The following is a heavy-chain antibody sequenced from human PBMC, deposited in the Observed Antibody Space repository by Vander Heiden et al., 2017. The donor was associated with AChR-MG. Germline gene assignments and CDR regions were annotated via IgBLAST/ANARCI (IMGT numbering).Heavy chain of an antibody. J-gene: IGHJ6*03. D-gene: IGHD3-16*01. CDR3: ANEYLGYSYYMDV. CDR1: GSTFSNNT. CDR2: VSGNGGST. Sequence: EVQLLESGGGLVQPGGSLSLSCAAPGSTFSNNTLNWVGQAPGKGLEWVSRVSGNGGSTYYADSVKGRFTISRDNSKNTLYLQMNSLRAEDTAVYYCANEYLGYSYYMDVWGKGTTVTVSS. V-gene: IGHV3-23*01.